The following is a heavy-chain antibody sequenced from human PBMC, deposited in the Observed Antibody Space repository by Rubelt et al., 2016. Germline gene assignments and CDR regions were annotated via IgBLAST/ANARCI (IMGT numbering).Heavy chain of an antibody. J-gene: IGHJ4*02. CDR1: GYSISSSYY. D-gene: IGHD3-10*01. CDR3: ARASRSRGQGGFDY. V-gene: IGHV4-38-2*02. Sequence: QVQLQESGPGLVKPSETLSLTCTVSGYSISSSYYWGWIRQPPGKGLEWIGSIYHSGSTYYNPSLKSRVTISLDTSKNQFSLNRGSVTAADTAVYYCARASRSRGQGGFDYWGQGTTVTVSS. CDR2: IYHSGST.